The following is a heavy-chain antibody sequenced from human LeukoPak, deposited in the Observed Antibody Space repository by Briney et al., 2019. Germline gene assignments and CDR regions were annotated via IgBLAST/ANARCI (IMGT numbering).Heavy chain of an antibody. CDR1: GGSINSYY. CDR3: ARDNDFWSGSNYYYYYMDV. Sequence: SETLSLTCTVYGGSINSYYWSWIRQPPGKGLEWIGYIYYSGSTNYNPSLKSRVTISVDTSKNQFSLKLSSVTAADTAVYYCARDNDFWSGSNYYYYYMDVWGKGTTVTVSS. CDR2: IYYSGST. V-gene: IGHV4-59*01. J-gene: IGHJ6*03. D-gene: IGHD3-3*01.